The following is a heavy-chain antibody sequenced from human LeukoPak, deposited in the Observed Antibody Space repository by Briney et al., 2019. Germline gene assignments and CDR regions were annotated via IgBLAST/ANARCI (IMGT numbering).Heavy chain of an antibody. J-gene: IGHJ4*02. CDR2: IYHSGST. Sequence: SQTLSLTCAVSGGSISSGGYSWSWIRQPPGKGLEWIGYIYHSGSTYYNPSLKSRVTISVDRSKNQFSLKLGSVTAADTAVYYCARGGCSGGSCYFDYWGQGTLVTVSS. V-gene: IGHV4-30-2*01. D-gene: IGHD2-15*01. CDR1: GGSISSGGYS. CDR3: ARGGCSGGSCYFDY.